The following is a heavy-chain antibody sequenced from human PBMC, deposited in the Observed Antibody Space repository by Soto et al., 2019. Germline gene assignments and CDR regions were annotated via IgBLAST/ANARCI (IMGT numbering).Heavy chain of an antibody. CDR3: ARVALGSGWYGDYYGMDV. D-gene: IGHD6-19*01. V-gene: IGHV1-2*04. CDR1: GYTFTGYY. Sequence: ASVKVSCKASGYTFTGYYMHWVRQAPGQGLEWMGWINPNSGGTNYAQKFQGWVTMTRDTSISTAYMELNRLRSDDTAVYYCARVALGSGWYGDYYGMDVWGQGTTVTVSS. CDR2: INPNSGGT. J-gene: IGHJ6*02.